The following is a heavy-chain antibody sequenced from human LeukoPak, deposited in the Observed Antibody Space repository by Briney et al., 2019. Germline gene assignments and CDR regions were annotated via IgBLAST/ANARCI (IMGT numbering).Heavy chain of an antibody. CDR2: IKQDGSQK. J-gene: IGHJ6*03. CDR3: ASSPLGRYSYGPDYYYYYMDV. D-gene: IGHD5-18*01. V-gene: IGHV3-7*01. Sequence: GGSLRLSCAASGFTFSRYWMSWVRQAPGKGVEWVANIKQDGSQKHYVDSVKGRFTISRDNAKNSLYLQMNSLRAEDTAVYYCASSPLGRYSYGPDYYYYYMDVWGKGTTVTVSS. CDR1: GFTFSRYW.